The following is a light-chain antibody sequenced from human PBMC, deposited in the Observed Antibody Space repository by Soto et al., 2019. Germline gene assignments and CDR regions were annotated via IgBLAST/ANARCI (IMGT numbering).Light chain of an antibody. CDR1: SSDVGAYNY. CDR3: SSYTSSSTVV. J-gene: IGLJ2*01. CDR2: EVS. Sequence: QLVLTQPASVSGSPGQSITISCTGTSSDVGAYNYVSWYQQHPGKAPKLMIYEVSDRPSGLSNRFSGSKSGNTASLTISGLQAEDEADYSCSSYTSSSTVVFGGGTKLTVL. V-gene: IGLV2-14*01.